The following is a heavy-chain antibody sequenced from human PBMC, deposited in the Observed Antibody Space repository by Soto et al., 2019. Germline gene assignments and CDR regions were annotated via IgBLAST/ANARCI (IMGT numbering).Heavy chain of an antibody. CDR2: IYYSGST. Sequence: SETLSLTCTVSGGSISRDYWSWIRQPPGKGLEWIGYIYYSGSTNYNPSLKSRVTISVDTSKNQFSLKLSSVTAADTAVYYCASVLKEGIAVAGTGGLGYYYYYYMDVWGKGTTVTVSS. D-gene: IGHD6-19*01. J-gene: IGHJ6*03. CDR3: ASVLKEGIAVAGTGGLGYYYYYYMDV. CDR1: GGSISRDY. V-gene: IGHV4-59*08.